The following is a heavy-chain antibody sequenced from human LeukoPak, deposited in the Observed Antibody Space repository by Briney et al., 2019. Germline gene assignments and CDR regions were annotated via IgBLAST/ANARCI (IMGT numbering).Heavy chain of an antibody. V-gene: IGHV3-66*01. J-gene: IGHJ4*02. CDR1: GFTVSSNY. CDR3: ASSSGGGSTMIVVPISGLDY. Sequence: PGGSLRLSCAASGFTVSSNYMSWVRQAPGKGLEWVSVIYSGGSTYYADSVKGGFTISRDNSKNTLYLQMNSLRAEDTAVYYCASSSGGGSTMIVVPISGLDYWGQGTLVTVSS. CDR2: IYSGGST. D-gene: IGHD3-22*01.